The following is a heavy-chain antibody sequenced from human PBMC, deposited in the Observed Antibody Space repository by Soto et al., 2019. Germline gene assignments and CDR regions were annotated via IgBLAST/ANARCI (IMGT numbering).Heavy chain of an antibody. D-gene: IGHD6-19*01. J-gene: IGHJ4*02. CDR1: GGSFSDYY. CDR2: INHSGST. V-gene: IGHV4-34*01. CDR3: ARGSSGWYRYFDY. Sequence: SETLSLTCAVYGGSFSDYYWSWIRQSPGKGLEWIGEINHSGSTNDNPSLRSRVTISVDTSKNQFSLNVNSVTAADTAVYYCARGSSGWYRYFDYWGQGILVTVSS.